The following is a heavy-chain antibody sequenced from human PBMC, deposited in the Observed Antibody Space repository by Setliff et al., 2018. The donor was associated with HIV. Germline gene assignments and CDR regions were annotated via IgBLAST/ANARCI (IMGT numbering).Heavy chain of an antibody. CDR3: ARQRPGITVFGAATDAFDV. CDR1: GFTFSDYY. D-gene: IGHD3-3*01. J-gene: IGHJ3*01. Sequence: GGSLRLSCAASGFTFSDYYMSWIRQAPGKGLEWVSYISTGDSFIYSADSVKGRFTISRDNANNSLNLQMNSLRAQDTAIYYCARQRPGITVFGAATDAFDVWGLGTAVTVSS. CDR2: ISTGDSFI. V-gene: IGHV3-11*04.